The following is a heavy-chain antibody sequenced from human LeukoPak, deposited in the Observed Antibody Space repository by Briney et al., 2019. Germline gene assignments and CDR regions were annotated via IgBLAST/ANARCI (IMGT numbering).Heavy chain of an antibody. CDR2: IIPIFGTA. J-gene: IGHJ5*02. D-gene: IGHD3-16*02. CDR3: AREMLDDYVWGSYRLNWFDP. Sequence: SVKVSCKASGGTFSSYAISWVRQAPGQGLEWMGRIIPIFGTANYAQKFQGRVTITTDESTSTAYMELSSLRSEDTAVYYCAREMLDDYVWGSYRLNWFDPWGQGTLVTASS. V-gene: IGHV1-69*05. CDR1: GGTFSSYA.